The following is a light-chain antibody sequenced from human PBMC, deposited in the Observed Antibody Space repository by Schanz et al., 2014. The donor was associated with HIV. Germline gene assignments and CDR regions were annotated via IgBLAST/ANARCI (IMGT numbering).Light chain of an antibody. V-gene: IGLV2-14*01. CDR3: SSYTSSSTLVV. CDR2: DVS. Sequence: SALTQPASVSGSPGQSITISCTGTRSDVGGYNYVSRYQQPPGKAPKLMIYDVSNRPSGVSNRFSGSKSGNTASLTISGLQAEDEADYYCSSYTSSSTLVVFGGGTKLTVL. J-gene: IGLJ2*01. CDR1: RSDVGGYNY.